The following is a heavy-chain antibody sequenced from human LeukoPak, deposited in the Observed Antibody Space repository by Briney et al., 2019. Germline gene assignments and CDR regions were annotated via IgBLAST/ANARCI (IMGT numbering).Heavy chain of an antibody. CDR3: ARDRPPMGFDY. D-gene: IGHD3-16*01. CDR1: GASMDSQV. CDR2: VFSGGGS. Sequence: PSETLSLTCSVSGASMDSQVWSWIRQPAGKGLEWVGRVFSGGGSNYNPSLGSRLTLSVETSRNQISLGLRSVTAADTAVYYCARDRPPMGFDYWGQGLLVTVSS. J-gene: IGHJ4*02. V-gene: IGHV4-4*07.